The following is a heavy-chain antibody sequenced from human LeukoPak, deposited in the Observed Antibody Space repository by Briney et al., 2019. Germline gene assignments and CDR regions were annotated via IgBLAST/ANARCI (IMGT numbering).Heavy chain of an antibody. CDR3: ARARIAAAGTEYFQH. D-gene: IGHD6-13*01. Sequence: PGGSLRLSCAASGVTVSSNYMSWVRQAPGKGLGWGSVMYSGGSTYYADSVKGRFTISRDNSKNTLYLQMNSLRAEDTAVYYCARARIAAAGTEYFQHWGQGTLVTVSS. CDR2: MYSGGST. CDR1: GVTVSSNY. J-gene: IGHJ1*01. V-gene: IGHV3-53*01.